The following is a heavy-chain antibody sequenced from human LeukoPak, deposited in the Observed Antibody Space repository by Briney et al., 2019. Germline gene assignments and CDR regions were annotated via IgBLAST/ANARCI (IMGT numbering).Heavy chain of an antibody. V-gene: IGHV4-59*12. CDR1: GGSISSYY. CDR2: IYYSGST. CDR3: ARYSEYYDFWSGYIHWYFDL. D-gene: IGHD3-3*01. J-gene: IGHJ2*01. Sequence: SETLSLTCTVSGGSISSYYWSWIRQPPGKGLEWIGYIYYSGSTNYNPSLKSRVTISVDTSKNQFSLKLSSVTAADTAVYYCARYSEYYDFWSGYIHWYFDLWGRGTLVTVSS.